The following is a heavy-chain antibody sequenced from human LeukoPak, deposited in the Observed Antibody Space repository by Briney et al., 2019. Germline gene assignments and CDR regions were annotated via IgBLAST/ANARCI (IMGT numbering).Heavy chain of an antibody. J-gene: IGHJ3*02. Sequence: SETLSLTCTVSGGSISSYYWSWIRQPPGKGLEWIGYIYYSGSTNYNPSLKSRVTISVDTSKNQFSLKLSSVTAADTAVYYCARFGVVTYAFDIWGQGTMATVSS. D-gene: IGHD3-3*01. CDR3: ARFGVVTYAFDI. V-gene: IGHV4-59*01. CDR1: GGSISSYY. CDR2: IYYSGST.